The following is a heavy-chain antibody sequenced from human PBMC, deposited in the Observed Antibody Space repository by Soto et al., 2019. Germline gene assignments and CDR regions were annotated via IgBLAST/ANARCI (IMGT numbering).Heavy chain of an antibody. V-gene: IGHV3-23*01. Sequence: PGGSLRLSCATSGFTFSSYAMVWVRQAAEKGLEWVASISNNGDTAYYADSVKGRFTISRGNSENTLYLQMNGLRADDTALYFCAKSRVGVTAFFGYFDYWGHGSLVTVS. CDR1: GFTFSSYA. CDR3: AKSRVGVTAFFGYFDY. J-gene: IGHJ4*01. CDR2: ISNNGDTA. D-gene: IGHD1-26*01.